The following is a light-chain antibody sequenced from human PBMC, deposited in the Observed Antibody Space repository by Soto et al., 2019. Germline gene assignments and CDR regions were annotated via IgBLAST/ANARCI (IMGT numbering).Light chain of an antibody. CDR1: QGISNY. CDR3: QKYDSAPWT. CDR2: AAS. V-gene: IGKV1-27*01. Sequence: DIQMTQSPSSLSASVRDRVTITCRASQGISNYLAWYQQKLGKVPKLLIYAASTLQSGVPSRFSGSGSGTDFTITISSLQPEDVATYYCQKYDSAPWTFGQGTKVEIK. J-gene: IGKJ1*01.